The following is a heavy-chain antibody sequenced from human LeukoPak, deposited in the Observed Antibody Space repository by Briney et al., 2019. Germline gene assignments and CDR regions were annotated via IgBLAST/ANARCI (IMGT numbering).Heavy chain of an antibody. CDR3: ARTLYTSGSYVN. D-gene: IGHD3-10*01. CDR2: IHYRGFT. J-gene: IGHJ4*02. CDR1: GGSISGSSYY. Sequence: SETLSLTCTVSGGSISGSSYYWGWIRQPPGKGLEWIGSIHYRGFTYYNPSLTSRVTISVDTSKNQFSLKLNSVTAADTAVYYCARTLYTSGSYVNRGQGTLVTVSS. V-gene: IGHV4-39*01.